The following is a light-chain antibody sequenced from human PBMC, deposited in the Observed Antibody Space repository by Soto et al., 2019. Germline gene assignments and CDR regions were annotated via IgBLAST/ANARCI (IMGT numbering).Light chain of an antibody. CDR3: QQSHNWPPWT. V-gene: IGKV3-15*01. Sequence: EIVMTQSPATLSVSPGERATLSCRASQNVNYNLAWYQQKPGQAPRLLVYGASTRAAGIPARFSGSGSGTEFTLTISSLQSEDFAVYYCQQSHNWPPWTFGQGTKVEIK. CDR1: QNVNYN. J-gene: IGKJ1*01. CDR2: GAS.